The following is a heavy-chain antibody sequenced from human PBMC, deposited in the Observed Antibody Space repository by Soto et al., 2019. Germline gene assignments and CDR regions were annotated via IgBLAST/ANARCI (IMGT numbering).Heavy chain of an antibody. J-gene: IGHJ3*02. CDR2: IIPILGIA. D-gene: IGHD2-15*01. V-gene: IGHV1-69*08. Sequence: QVQLVQSGAEVKKPASSVKVSCKASGGTFSSYTISWVRQAPGQGLEWMGRIIPILGIANYAQKFQGRVTNTADKYTSTAYMDLNSLRSEDTAVYYCARERYELGYCSGGSCYSEAFDIGGQGTMVTVSS. CDR3: ARERYELGYCSGGSCYSEAFDI. CDR1: GGTFSSYT.